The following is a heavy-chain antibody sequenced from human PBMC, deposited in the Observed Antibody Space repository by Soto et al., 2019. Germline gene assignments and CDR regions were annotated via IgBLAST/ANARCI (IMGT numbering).Heavy chain of an antibody. CDR1: GGSSSGYY. V-gene: IGHV4-34*01. CDR2: INHSGST. Sequence: PSETLSLTCAVYGGSSSGYYWSWIRQPPGKGLEWIGEINHSGSTNYNPSLKSRVTISVDTSKNQFSLKLSSVTAADTAVYYCARVSIVVVPAAIIRYYYYGMDVWGQGTTVTVSS. J-gene: IGHJ6*02. CDR3: ARVSIVVVPAAIIRYYYYGMDV. D-gene: IGHD2-2*02.